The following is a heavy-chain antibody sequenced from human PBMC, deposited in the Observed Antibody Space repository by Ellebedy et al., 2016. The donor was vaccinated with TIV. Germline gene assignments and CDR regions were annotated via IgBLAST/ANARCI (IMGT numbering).Heavy chain of an antibody. CDR1: GFTFSTYS. V-gene: IGHV3-48*02. Sequence: GESLKISCAASGFTFSTYSMNWVRQRPGKGLEWVSYISKTSGSIYYADSVKGRFTISRDNANNSLVLQMNSLRDDDTALYFCAGNAYGDSPLDAFDIWGQGTKVTVSS. J-gene: IGHJ3*02. CDR2: ISKTSGSI. D-gene: IGHD4-17*01. CDR3: AGNAYGDSPLDAFDI.